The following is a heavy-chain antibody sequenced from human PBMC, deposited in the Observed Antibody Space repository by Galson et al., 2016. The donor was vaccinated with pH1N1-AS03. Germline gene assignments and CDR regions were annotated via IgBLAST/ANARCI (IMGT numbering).Heavy chain of an antibody. Sequence: SLRLSCAASGFSFSDYYMSWIRQAPGKGLEWISFISITGTYTNYADSVEGRFTISRDNSKNSVFLQMNSLRAEDTAVYYCARSGDYYDSSGYYWGQQYYFDYWGQGTLVTVSS. V-gene: IGHV3-11*06. CDR3: ARSGDYYDSSGYYWGQQYYFDY. CDR1: GFSFSDYY. J-gene: IGHJ4*02. D-gene: IGHD3-22*01. CDR2: ISITGTYT.